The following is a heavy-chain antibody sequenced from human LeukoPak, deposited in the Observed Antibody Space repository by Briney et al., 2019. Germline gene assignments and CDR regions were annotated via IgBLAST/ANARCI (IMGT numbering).Heavy chain of an antibody. J-gene: IGHJ4*02. V-gene: IGHV3-7*01. CDR3: ATDRGWRTSGYYLYYFEY. CDR1: GFIFTNCF. Sequence: GGSLRLSCAASGFIFTNCFMSWVRQAPGKGLEWVASIKHDGSEKYYVDSVRGRFTISRDNTMNSLYLQMSSLRAEDTAVYYCATDRGWRTSGYYLYYFEYWGQGTLVTFSS. D-gene: IGHD3-3*01. CDR2: IKHDGSEK.